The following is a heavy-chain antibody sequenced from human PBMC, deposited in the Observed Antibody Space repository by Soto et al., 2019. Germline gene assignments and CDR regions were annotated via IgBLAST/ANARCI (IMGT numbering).Heavy chain of an antibody. CDR3: ARYYGGYSEY. CDR1: GGSISSYY. CDR2: IYYSGST. D-gene: IGHD3-10*01. J-gene: IGHJ4*02. Sequence: SETLSLTCTVSGGSISSYYWSWIRQPPGKGLEWIGYIYYSGSTNYNPSLKSRVTISVDTSKNQFSLKLSSVTAADTAVYYYARYYGGYSEYWGQGTLVTVSS. V-gene: IGHV4-59*08.